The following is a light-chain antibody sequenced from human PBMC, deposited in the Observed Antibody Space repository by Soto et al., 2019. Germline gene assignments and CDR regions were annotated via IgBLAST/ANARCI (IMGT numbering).Light chain of an antibody. CDR2: GAS. CDR1: QSVDSSY. CDR3: EQYDSCPPWT. V-gene: IGKV3-20*01. Sequence: EIVLTQSPGTLSLSPGERATLSCRASQSVDSSYLAWYQQKPGQAPRLLIYGASSRATGIPDRFSGSGSGTDFTTTISRLEPKDFALYYCEQYDSCPPWTFGQGTKVEI. J-gene: IGKJ1*01.